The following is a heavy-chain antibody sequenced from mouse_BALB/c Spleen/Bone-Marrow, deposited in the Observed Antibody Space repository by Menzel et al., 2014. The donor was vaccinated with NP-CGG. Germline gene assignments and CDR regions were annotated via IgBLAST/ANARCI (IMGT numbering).Heavy chain of an antibody. CDR3: AGVYGNYDAMDY. CDR2: INPSSGYT. Sequence: QVQLQQPGAELARPGASVKMSCRASGYTFTTYTMHWVKQRPGQGLEWIGYINPSSGYTYYNQKFKDKATLTADKSSSAAYLQLSSLTSEDSAVYYCAGVYGNYDAMDYWGRGTSVTVSS. CDR1: GYTFTTYT. J-gene: IGHJ4*01. V-gene: IGHV1-4*01. D-gene: IGHD2-1*01.